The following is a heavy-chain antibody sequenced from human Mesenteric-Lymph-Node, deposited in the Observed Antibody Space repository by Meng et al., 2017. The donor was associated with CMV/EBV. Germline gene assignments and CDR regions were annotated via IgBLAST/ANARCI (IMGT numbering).Heavy chain of an antibody. Sequence: GESLKISCTASGFTFTDYSITWVRQAPGKGLEWVAFINSSKSKIFYAVSLKGRITVSRDNARDSVSLQMNSLRVEDTGVYYCARNYGDYAASDFRGRGTLVTVSS. CDR1: GFTFTDYS. J-gene: IGHJ4*02. CDR3: ARNYGDYAASDF. CDR2: INSSKSKI. V-gene: IGHV3-21*06. D-gene: IGHD4-17*01.